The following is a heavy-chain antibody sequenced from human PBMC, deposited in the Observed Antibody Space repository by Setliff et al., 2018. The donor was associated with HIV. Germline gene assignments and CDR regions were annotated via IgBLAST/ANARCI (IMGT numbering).Heavy chain of an antibody. Sequence: PGGSLRLSCAASGFIFSHYAMHWVRQAPGKGLEWVALIAYDGGTTDVAAHVKGRFIISREDSKNMVFLEMDSLKTEDTGVYYCATVYSGWKHLDNWGQGTLVTVSS. CDR1: GFIFSHYA. V-gene: IGHV3-15*01. CDR3: ATVYSGWKHLDN. CDR2: IAYDGGTT. D-gene: IGHD5-12*01. J-gene: IGHJ4*02.